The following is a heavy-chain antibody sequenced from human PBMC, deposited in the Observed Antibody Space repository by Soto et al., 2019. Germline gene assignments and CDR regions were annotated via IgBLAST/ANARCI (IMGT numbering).Heavy chain of an antibody. V-gene: IGHV4-30-4*01. CDR1: GGSISSGDYY. Sequence: LSLTCTVSGGSISSGDYYWSWIRQPPGKGLEWIGYIYYSGSTYYNPSLKSRVTISVDTSKNQFSLKLSSVTAADTAVYYCARDRITMVRGVNQYGMDVWGQGTTVTVSS. CDR2: IYYSGST. J-gene: IGHJ6*02. CDR3: ARDRITMVRGVNQYGMDV. D-gene: IGHD3-10*01.